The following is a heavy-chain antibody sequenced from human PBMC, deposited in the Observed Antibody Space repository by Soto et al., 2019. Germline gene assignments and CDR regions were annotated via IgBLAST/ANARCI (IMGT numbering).Heavy chain of an antibody. J-gene: IGHJ1*01. CDR3: ARGENCSGGTCYSEYFHR. V-gene: IGHV1-46*01. D-gene: IGHD2-15*01. CDR1: GYLFTAYS. Sequence: ASVKVSCKASGYLFTAYSMHWVRLAPGQGLEWMGVVNPSGGSTKYAQNFQGRVTMTRDTSTTTIYMELSSLRSDDTAIYSCARGENCSGGTCYSEYFHRWGQGTLVTVSS. CDR2: VNPSGGST.